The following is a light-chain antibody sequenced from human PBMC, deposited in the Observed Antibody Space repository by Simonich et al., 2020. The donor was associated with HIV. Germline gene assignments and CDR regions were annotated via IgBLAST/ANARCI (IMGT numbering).Light chain of an antibody. J-gene: IGLJ3*02. CDR2: DVN. Sequence: QSALTQPASVSGSPGQSITISCTGTSSDVGGYKYVSWYQQHPGKAPKLMIYDVNKRTSGFSNRFSGSKAGNTASRTISGLQAEDEADYYCSSYTSSSTWVFGGGTKLTVL. CDR3: SSYTSSSTWV. V-gene: IGLV2-14*03. CDR1: SSDVGGYKY.